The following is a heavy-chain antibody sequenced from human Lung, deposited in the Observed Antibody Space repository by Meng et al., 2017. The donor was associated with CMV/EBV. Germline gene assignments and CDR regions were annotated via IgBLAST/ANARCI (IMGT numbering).Heavy chain of an antibody. CDR2: IYYSGST. V-gene: IGHV4-30-4*08. Sequence: QVNLQESGPGPVKPSQTLSLTCTVSGGSISSGDYYWSWIRQPPGKGLEWIGYIYYSGSTYYNPSLKSRVTISVDTSKNQFSLKLSSVTAADTAVYYCARALDTAMVTFDYWGQGTLVTVSS. CDR3: ARALDTAMVTFDY. CDR1: GGSISSGDYY. D-gene: IGHD5-18*01. J-gene: IGHJ4*02.